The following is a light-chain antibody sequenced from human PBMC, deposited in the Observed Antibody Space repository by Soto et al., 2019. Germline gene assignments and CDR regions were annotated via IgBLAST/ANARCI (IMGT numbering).Light chain of an antibody. J-gene: IGLJ2*01. CDR2: DVS. V-gene: IGLV2-14*01. CDR1: SSEVGGYKF. CDR3: SSYTRISTVL. Sequence: QSVLTQPASVSGSPGQSITISCTGTSSEVGGYKFVSWYQQPPGKAPKLIIYDVSDRPSGVSNRFSGSKSGNTASLTIAGLQAEDEADYYCSSYTRISTVLFGGGTKVTVL.